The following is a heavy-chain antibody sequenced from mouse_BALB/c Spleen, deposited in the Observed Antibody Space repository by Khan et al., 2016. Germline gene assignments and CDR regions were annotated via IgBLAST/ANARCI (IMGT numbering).Heavy chain of an antibody. Sequence: VQLQESGAELVRPGASVKLSCKASGYSFTSYWMNWVKQRPGQGLEWIGMIHPSDSETRLNQKFKDRATLTVDKSSSTAYMQLSSPTSEDSAVYYCARIDHYGVRDYFDYWGQGTTLAVSS. CDR3: ARIDHYGVRDYFDY. CDR2: IHPSDSET. V-gene: IGHV1-61*01. D-gene: IGHD1-1*01. J-gene: IGHJ2*01. CDR1: GYSFTSYW.